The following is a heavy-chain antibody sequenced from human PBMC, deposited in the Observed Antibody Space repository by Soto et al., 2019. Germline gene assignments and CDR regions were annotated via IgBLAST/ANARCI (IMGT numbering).Heavy chain of an antibody. CDR3: ARPPRGRWPPADY. D-gene: IGHD1-26*01. CDR2: IDPSDSYT. J-gene: IGHJ4*02. Sequence: GESLKLSCKGSGYSFTSYWISWVRQMPGKVLEWMGRIDPSDSYTNYSPSFQGHVTISADKSISTAYLQWSSLRASDTAMYYCARPPRGRWPPADYCGQGPAVTVSS. V-gene: IGHV5-10-1*01. CDR1: GYSFTSYW.